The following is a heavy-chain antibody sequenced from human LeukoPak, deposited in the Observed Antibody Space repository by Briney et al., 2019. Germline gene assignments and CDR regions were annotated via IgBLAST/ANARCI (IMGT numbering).Heavy chain of an antibody. Sequence: ASVKVSCKASEGTFSSYTISWVRQAPGQGLEWMGRIIPILGIANYAQKFQGRVTITADKSTSTAYMELSSLRSEDTAVYYCARDVDTAMVNWFDPWGQGTLVTVPS. CDR3: ARDVDTAMVNWFDP. V-gene: IGHV1-69*04. J-gene: IGHJ5*02. D-gene: IGHD5-18*01. CDR2: IIPILGIA. CDR1: EGTFSSYT.